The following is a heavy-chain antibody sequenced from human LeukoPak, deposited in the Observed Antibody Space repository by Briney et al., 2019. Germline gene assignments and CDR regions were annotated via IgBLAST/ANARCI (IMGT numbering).Heavy chain of an antibody. CDR2: IWYDGSNK. CDR3: ARDANYGSGSYNYYMDA. J-gene: IGHJ6*03. Sequence: GGSLRLSCAASGFTFSSYGMHWVRQAPGKGLEWVAVIWYDGSNKYYADSVKGRFTISRDNSKNTLYLQMNSLRAEDTAVYYCARDANYGSGSYNYYMDAWGKGTTVTVSS. CDR1: GFTFSSYG. V-gene: IGHV3-33*01. D-gene: IGHD3-10*01.